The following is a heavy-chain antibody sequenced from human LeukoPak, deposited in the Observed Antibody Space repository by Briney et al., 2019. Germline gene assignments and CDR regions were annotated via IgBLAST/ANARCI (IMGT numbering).Heavy chain of an antibody. CDR1: EFTFIDHW. D-gene: IGHD6-19*01. V-gene: IGHV3-74*01. Sequence: PGGSLNPSCQAFEFTFIDHWMTWVRQPQGKGLVWASRINSDASITNYADSVKGRFSVSRDNAKNTLYLQMNSLTAEDTAVYYCAGPWGSSVWGLDYWGHGTLVTVSS. CDR3: AGPWGSSVWGLDY. CDR2: INSDASIT. J-gene: IGHJ4*01.